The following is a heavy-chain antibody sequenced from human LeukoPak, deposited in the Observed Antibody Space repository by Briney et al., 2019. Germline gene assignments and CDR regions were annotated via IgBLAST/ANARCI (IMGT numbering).Heavy chain of an antibody. D-gene: IGHD2-8*02. CDR2: ISNCGSN. V-gene: IGHV4-59*08. J-gene: IGHJ6*02. CDR3: ARLRITGGHYYQHGLDV. CDR1: VRPLRRYY. Sequence: WDTVSLLCSVSVRPLRRYYRRWMREPRGKGRVCGGYISNCGSNNYSPSLQSRVTKSVDTSKKQFSLKLSSVTAADTAIYYCARLRITGGHYYQHGLDVWGQGTTVTVSS.